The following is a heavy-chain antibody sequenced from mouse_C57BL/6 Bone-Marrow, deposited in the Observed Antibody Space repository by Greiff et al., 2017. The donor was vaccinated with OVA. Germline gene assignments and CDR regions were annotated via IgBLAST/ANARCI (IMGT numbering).Heavy chain of an antibody. CDR1: GFTFSDYG. Sequence: EVKVEESGGGLVKPGGSLKLSCAASGFTFSDYGMHWVRQAPEKGLEWVAYISSGSSTIYYADTVKGRFTISRDNAKNTLFLQMTSLRSEDTAMYYCARTAQAQDAMDYWGQGTSVTVSS. D-gene: IGHD3-2*02. J-gene: IGHJ4*01. CDR2: ISSGSSTI. CDR3: ARTAQAQDAMDY. V-gene: IGHV5-17*01.